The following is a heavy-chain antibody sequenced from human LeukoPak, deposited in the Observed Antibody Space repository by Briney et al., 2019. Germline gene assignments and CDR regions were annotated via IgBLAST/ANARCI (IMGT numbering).Heavy chain of an antibody. CDR3: AREPVPQADGDTVNAYDL. D-gene: IGHD3-3*01. CDR2: IHHDGRT. V-gene: IGHV4-34*01. J-gene: IGHJ3*01. CDR1: VGSLSGHY. Sequence: SETLALTCAVYVGSLSGHYWRWIRQSPGKGLEWIGEIHHDGRTKYSPSLKSRVSILLDTSKNEVSLRLTPVTAADTAVYFCAREPVPQADGDTVNAYDLWGQGTMVIVSS.